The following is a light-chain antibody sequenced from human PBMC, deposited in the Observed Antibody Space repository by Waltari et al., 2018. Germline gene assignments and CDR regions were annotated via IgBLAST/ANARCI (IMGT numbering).Light chain of an antibody. CDR2: GKN. Sequence: SSELTQDPAVSSALGPTVRSTCQGDSLRSYYTIWYQQKPGKAPVLVIFGKNHRPSGFPERIAGSNSGKTASLTLSGDQAEDGGGQYCDSRGSSCNHLVFGGGTKLTVL. CDR1: SLRSYY. V-gene: IGLV3-19*01. CDR3: DSRGSSCNHLV. J-gene: IGLJ3*02.